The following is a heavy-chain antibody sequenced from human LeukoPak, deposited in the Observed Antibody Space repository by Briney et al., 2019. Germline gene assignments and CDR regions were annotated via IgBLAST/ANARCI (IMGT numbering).Heavy chain of an antibody. CDR2: ISSSGSTI. J-gene: IGHJ4*02. CDR1: GFTVSSDY. D-gene: IGHD3-22*01. V-gene: IGHV3-11*01. CDR3: ARERGYNGY. Sequence: GGSLRLSCAASGFTVSSDYVSWVRQAPGKGLEWVSYISSSGSTIYYADSVKGRFTISRDNAKNSLYLQMNSLRAEDRAVYYCARERGYNGYWGQGTLVTVSS.